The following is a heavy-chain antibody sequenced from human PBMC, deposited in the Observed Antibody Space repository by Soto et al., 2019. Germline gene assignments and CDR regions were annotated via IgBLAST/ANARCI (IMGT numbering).Heavy chain of an antibody. CDR1: GFTFSSYE. J-gene: IGHJ6*02. V-gene: IGHV3-48*03. Sequence: GGSLRLSCAASGFTFSSYEMNWVRQAPGKWLEWVSYISSSGSTIYYADSVKGRFTISRDNAKNSLYLQMNSLRAEDTAVYYCARGGVYDYSSRRMDVWGQGXTVTVYS. CDR3: ARGGVYDYSSRRMDV. D-gene: IGHD4-4*01. CDR2: ISSSGSTI.